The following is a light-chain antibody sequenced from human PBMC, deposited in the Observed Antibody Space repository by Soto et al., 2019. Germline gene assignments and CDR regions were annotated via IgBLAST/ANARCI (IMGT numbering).Light chain of an antibody. CDR2: GAS. Sequence: DIKLTQSPSFLSASVGDRVTISCRASQGISDYLAWYQQKPEKAPKLLIYGASTLQSGVPSRFSGSASGTEFTLTISSLQPEDFATYFCQQFNAYPLTFGGGTKLEIK. CDR3: QQFNAYPLT. CDR1: QGISDY. J-gene: IGKJ4*01. V-gene: IGKV1-9*01.